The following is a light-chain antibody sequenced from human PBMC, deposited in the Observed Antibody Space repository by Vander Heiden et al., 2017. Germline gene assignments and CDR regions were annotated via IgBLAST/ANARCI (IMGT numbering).Light chain of an antibody. CDR1: QSVRTN. J-gene: IGKJ4*01. CDR2: GAS. V-gene: IGKV3-15*01. Sequence: EIVMTQSPVTLSVSPGERVTLSCRASQSVRTNLAWYQQKPGQAPRLLIYGASTRATGIPTRFSGSGYGTEFILTVSSRQSEDFAVYYCQQHENWPPVTFGGGTKVEIK. CDR3: QQHENWPPVT.